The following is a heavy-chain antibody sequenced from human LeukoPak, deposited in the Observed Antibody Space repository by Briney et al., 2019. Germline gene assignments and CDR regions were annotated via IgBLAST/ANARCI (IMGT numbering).Heavy chain of an antibody. CDR2: INHSGST. Sequence: PSETLSHTCAVYGGSFSGYYWSWIRQPPGKGLEWIGEINHSGSTNYNPSLKSRVTISVDTSKNQFSLKLSSVTAADTAVYYCARLPRVVRNPSGVWGKGTTVAVSS. D-gene: IGHD6-6*01. CDR1: GGSFSGYY. V-gene: IGHV4-34*01. J-gene: IGHJ6*04. CDR3: ARLPRVVRNPSGV.